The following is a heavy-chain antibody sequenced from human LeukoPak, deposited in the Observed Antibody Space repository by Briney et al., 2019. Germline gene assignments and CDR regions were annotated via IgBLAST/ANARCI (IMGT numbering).Heavy chain of an antibody. CDR2: IYPTDSDT. Sequence: GESLKISCKGSGYSFTNYWIGWVRQMPGKGLEWMGIIYPTDSDTKYSPSFQGQVTISADKSISTAYLQWSSLKASDTAIYYCARRGYYGSGSYYNYFDYWGQGTLVTVSS. V-gene: IGHV5-51*01. CDR3: ARRGYYGSGSYYNYFDY. J-gene: IGHJ4*02. CDR1: GYSFTNYW. D-gene: IGHD3-10*01.